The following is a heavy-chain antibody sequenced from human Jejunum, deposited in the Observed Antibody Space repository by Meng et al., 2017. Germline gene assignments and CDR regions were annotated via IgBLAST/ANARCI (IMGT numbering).Heavy chain of an antibody. CDR3: ARERDGSGRWGYYDY. CDR2: LSEDGKRK. D-gene: IGHD3-22*01. CDR1: GFTFSGYP. J-gene: IGHJ4*02. V-gene: IGHV3-30*04. Sequence: QVQVVESGGGVVQPGRSLRRSCAASGFTFSGYPLHWVRQAPGKGLEWVSSLSEDGKRKYYVDSVKGRFTISRDDSKNTLYLQMDSLRDEDTAVYFCARERDGSGRWGYYDYRGQGILVTVSS.